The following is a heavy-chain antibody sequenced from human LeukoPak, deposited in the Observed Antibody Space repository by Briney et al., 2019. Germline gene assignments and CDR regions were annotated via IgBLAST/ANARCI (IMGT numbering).Heavy chain of an antibody. Sequence: GASVKVSCKASGYTLTSYGISWVRQAPGQGLEWMGWISAYNGNTNYAQKLQGRVTMTTDTSTSTAYMELRSLRSDDTAVYYCARTQDYCSGGSCYLPWFDPWGQGTLVTVSS. J-gene: IGHJ5*02. CDR2: ISAYNGNT. CDR3: ARTQDYCSGGSCYLPWFDP. D-gene: IGHD2-15*01. V-gene: IGHV1-18*04. CDR1: GYTLTSYG.